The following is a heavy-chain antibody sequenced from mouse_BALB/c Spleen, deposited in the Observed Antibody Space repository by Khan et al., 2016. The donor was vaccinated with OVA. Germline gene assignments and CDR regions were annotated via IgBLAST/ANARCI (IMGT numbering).Heavy chain of an antibody. Sequence: VQLKQSGAELAKPGASVKMSCKASGYTFINYWILWIKQRPGQGLEWIGYINPSTGYTEYNQNFKDKATLTADKSSSTAYMQLSSLTSEDSTFYYCARRGLRWDFDYWGQGTTLTVSS. CDR3: ARRGLRWDFDY. V-gene: IGHV1-7*01. CDR2: INPSTGYT. D-gene: IGHD1-1*01. CDR1: GYTFINYW. J-gene: IGHJ2*01.